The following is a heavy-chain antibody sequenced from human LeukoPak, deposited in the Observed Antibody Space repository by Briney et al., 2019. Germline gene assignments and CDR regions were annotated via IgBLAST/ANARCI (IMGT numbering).Heavy chain of an antibody. V-gene: IGHV1-69*05. J-gene: IGHJ5*02. CDR3: ARDGYCSSTSCSGNWFDP. CDR1: GGTFSSYA. CDR2: IIPIFGTA. Sequence: ASVKVSCKASGGTFSSYAISWVRQAPGQGLEWMGGIIPIFGTANYPQKFQGRVTITTDESTSTSYMELSSLRSEDTAVYYCARDGYCSSTSCSGNWFDPWGQGTLVTVSS. D-gene: IGHD2-2*01.